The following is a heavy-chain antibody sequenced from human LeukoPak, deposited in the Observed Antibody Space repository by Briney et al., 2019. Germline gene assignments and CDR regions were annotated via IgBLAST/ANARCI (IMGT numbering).Heavy chain of an antibody. J-gene: IGHJ5*02. CDR1: GGSFSGYY. V-gene: IGHV4-34*01. Sequence: SETLSLTCAVYGGSFSGYYWSWIRQPPGKGLEWIGEINHSGSTNYNPSLKSRVTISVDTSKNQFSLKLSSVTAADTAVYYCARRAPRGGWYRKNNWFDPWGQGTLVTVSS. CDR3: ARRAPRGGWYRKNNWFDP. D-gene: IGHD6-19*01. CDR2: INHSGST.